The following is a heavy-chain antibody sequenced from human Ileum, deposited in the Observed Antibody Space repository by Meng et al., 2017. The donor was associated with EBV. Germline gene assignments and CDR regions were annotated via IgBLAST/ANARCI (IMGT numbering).Heavy chain of an antibody. V-gene: IGHV4-39*01. CDR3: LRLREGTMAGS. D-gene: IGHD3-3*01. CDR1: DGSINSRGYY. CDR2: IFYSGNT. J-gene: IGHJ5*02. Sequence: QLQLQESGPGLVKSSATLSLTCTVSDGSINSRGYYWGWIRQPPGKGLEWIGSIFYSGNTYYNPSLESRVTISVDTSKNQFFLKVTSVTAADTAVYYCLRLREGTMAGSWGQGILVTVSS.